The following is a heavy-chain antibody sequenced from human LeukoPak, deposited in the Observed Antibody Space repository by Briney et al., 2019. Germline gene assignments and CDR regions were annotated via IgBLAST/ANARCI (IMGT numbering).Heavy chain of an antibody. CDR3: ARDVAMVRGKVWFDP. D-gene: IGHD3-10*01. Sequence: ASVKVSCKASGYTFTGYYMHWVRQAPGQGLEWMGWINPNSGGTNYAQKFQGRVTMTRDTSISTAYMELSRPRSDDTAVYYCARDVAMVRGKVWFDPWGQGTLVTVSS. CDR2: INPNSGGT. J-gene: IGHJ5*02. CDR1: GYTFTGYY. V-gene: IGHV1-2*02.